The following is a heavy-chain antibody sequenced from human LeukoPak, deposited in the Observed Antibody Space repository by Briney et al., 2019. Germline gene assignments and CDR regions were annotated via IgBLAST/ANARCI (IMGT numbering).Heavy chain of an antibody. J-gene: IGHJ4*02. D-gene: IGHD6-19*01. CDR3: AKDIAVAGTGQSAAWVD. V-gene: IGHV3-74*01. CDR1: GFTFSSYW. Sequence: GGSLRLSCVASGFTFSSYWMHWVRQAPGKGQVWVSRINSDGSFTSCADSVKGRFTISRDNAKNSLYLQMDSLRAEDTALYYCAKDIAVAGTGQSAAWVDWGQGTLVTVSS. CDR2: INSDGSFT.